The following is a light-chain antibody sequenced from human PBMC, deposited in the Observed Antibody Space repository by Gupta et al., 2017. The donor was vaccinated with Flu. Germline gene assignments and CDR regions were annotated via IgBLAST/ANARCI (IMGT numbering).Light chain of an antibody. V-gene: IGKV1-9*01. CDR2: AAS. Sequence: DIQLTQSPSFLSASVGDRVTITCRASQGISSYLAWYQQKPGKAPKLLIYAASTLQSGVPSRFSGSGSGTEFTLTISSLQPEDFATYYCQQLNSYPRFTFGPGTKVNFK. CDR3: QQLNSYPRFT. CDR1: QGISSY. J-gene: IGKJ3*01.